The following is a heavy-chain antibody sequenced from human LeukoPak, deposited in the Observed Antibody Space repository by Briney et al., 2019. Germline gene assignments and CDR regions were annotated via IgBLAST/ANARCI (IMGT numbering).Heavy chain of an antibody. CDR1: GLIFSHYG. CDR2: IRHDEANS. CDR3: AKEYTPSSPLGELDS. D-gene: IGHD6-6*01. Sequence: GGSLRLSCAASGLIFSHYGMHWVRQAPGKGLEWVAVIRHDEANSFYADSVQGRFTISRDTSKKLLYLQMNSLRVEDTAVYYCAKEYTPSSPLGELDSWGQGTLVTVSS. V-gene: IGHV3-30*02. J-gene: IGHJ4*02.